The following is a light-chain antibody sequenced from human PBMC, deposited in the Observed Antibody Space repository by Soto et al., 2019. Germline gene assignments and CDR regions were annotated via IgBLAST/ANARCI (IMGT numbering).Light chain of an antibody. CDR2: EVN. CDR1: DNDIGSYLY. V-gene: IGLV2-14*01. Sequence: QSALTQPASVSGSPGQSITISCIGTDNDIGSYLYVSWFQQHPGKAPKVVIFEVNNRPAGISDRFSGSKSGNTASLTISGLQAEDEANYFCSSFTTIGTVIFGGGTKLTVL. CDR3: SSFTTIGTVI. J-gene: IGLJ2*01.